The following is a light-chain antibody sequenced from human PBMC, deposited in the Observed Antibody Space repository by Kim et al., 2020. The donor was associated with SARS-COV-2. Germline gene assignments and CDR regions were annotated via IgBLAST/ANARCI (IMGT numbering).Light chain of an antibody. CDR2: ADT. Sequence: SYELTQPPSVSVSPGQTASISCSGYNLENKYTSWYQQKPGQSPVLVIYADTERPSGIPWRFSVSRSGSTATLTITGTQVVDEADYYCLVWDNGVRVFGGGTRVTVL. CDR1: NLENKY. V-gene: IGLV3-1*01. J-gene: IGLJ3*02. CDR3: LVWDNGVRV.